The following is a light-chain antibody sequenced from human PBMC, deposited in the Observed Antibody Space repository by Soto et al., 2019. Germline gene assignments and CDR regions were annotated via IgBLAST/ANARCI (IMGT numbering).Light chain of an antibody. CDR1: QSISTW. V-gene: IGKV1-5*01. J-gene: IGKJ5*01. CDR2: DAS. CDR3: QQYNNWPPIT. Sequence: DIQMTQSPSTLSASVGDRATITCRASQSISTWLAWYQQKPGKAPQLLIYDASTLESGVPSRFSGSGSGTEFTLTISSLQSEDFAVYYCQQYNNWPPITFAQGPEWRL.